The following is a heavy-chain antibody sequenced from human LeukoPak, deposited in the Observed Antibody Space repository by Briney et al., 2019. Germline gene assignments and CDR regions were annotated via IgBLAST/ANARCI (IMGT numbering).Heavy chain of an antibody. Sequence: PGGSLRLSCAASGFTFSSYSMNWVRQAPGKGLEWVSYITFSGSIIYYADSVRGRFTISRDNAKNSLYLQMNSLRAEDTAVYYCARDRLHYGEYEKTFDYWGQGTLVTVSS. D-gene: IGHD4-17*01. CDR1: GFTFSSYS. J-gene: IGHJ4*02. V-gene: IGHV3-48*01. CDR2: ITFSGSII. CDR3: ARDRLHYGEYEKTFDY.